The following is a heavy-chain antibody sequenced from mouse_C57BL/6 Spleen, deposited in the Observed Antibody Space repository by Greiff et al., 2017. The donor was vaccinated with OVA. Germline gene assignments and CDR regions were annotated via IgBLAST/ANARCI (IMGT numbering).Heavy chain of an antibody. CDR3: AKGDYNLDY. V-gene: IGHV2-3*01. CDR2: IWGDGST. CDR1: GFSFTSYG. D-gene: IGHD2-4*01. Sequence: VKVVASGPGLVAPSQCLSITCTVSGFSFTSYGVSWVRQPPGKGLEWLGVIWGDGSTNYHSALISRLSISKENSKSQVFLKLNILQTEDTATYYCAKGDYNLDYWGQGTTLTVSS. J-gene: IGHJ2*01.